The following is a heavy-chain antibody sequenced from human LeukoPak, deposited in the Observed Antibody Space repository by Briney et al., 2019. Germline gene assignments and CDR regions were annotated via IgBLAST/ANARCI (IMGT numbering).Heavy chain of an antibody. CDR1: GFTFSSYA. CDR2: ISGSGGST. J-gene: IGHJ3*02. Sequence: PGASLGLSCAASGFTFSSYAMSWVRQAPGKGLEWVSAISGSGGSTYYADSVKGRFTISRDNSKNTLYLQMNSLRAEDTAVYYCAKDEGLEQLSAFDIWGQGTMVTVSS. CDR3: AKDEGLEQLSAFDI. V-gene: IGHV3-23*01. D-gene: IGHD6-13*01.